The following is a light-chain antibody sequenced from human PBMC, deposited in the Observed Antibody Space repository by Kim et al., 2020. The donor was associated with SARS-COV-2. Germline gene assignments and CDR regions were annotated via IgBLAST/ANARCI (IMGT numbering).Light chain of an antibody. Sequence: GQPGSISCKSNQSLLYTDGRTYLYWYLQKAGQSPHLLISELSSRFSGAPDRFSGSGSGTDFTLKISRVEAADVGVYYCMQGLELYTFGQGTKLEI. V-gene: IGKV2-29*02. J-gene: IGKJ2*01. CDR1: QSLLYTDGRTY. CDR2: ELS. CDR3: MQGLELYT.